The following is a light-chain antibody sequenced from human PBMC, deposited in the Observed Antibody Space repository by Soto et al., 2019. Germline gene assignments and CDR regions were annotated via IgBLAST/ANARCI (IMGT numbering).Light chain of an antibody. CDR3: QQYSVWPLT. Sequence: EIVLTQSPATLSVSPGARSARSCRASQSVSNNLAWYQQKPVQPRRLLIFGAYTRATGITARFSGSGSEAEFALTISTLQSEDFAVYYCQQYSVWPLTVGGGTQVEIK. J-gene: IGKJ4*01. V-gene: IGKV3D-15*01. CDR2: GAY. CDR1: QSVSNN.